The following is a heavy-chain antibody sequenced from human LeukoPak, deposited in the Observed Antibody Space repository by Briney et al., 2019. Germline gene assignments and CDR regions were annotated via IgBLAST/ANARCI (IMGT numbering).Heavy chain of an antibody. CDR2: IWYDGSNK. D-gene: IGHD3-10*01. CDR1: GFTFSSYG. CDR3: AKDYGSGSYSYYDGMDV. Sequence: PGGSLRLSCAASGFTFSSYGMHWVRQAQGKGLEWVAVIWYDGSNKYYADSVKGRFTISRDNSKNTLYLQMNSLRAEDTAVYYCAKDYGSGSYSYYDGMDVWGQGTTVTVSS. J-gene: IGHJ6*02. V-gene: IGHV3-30*02.